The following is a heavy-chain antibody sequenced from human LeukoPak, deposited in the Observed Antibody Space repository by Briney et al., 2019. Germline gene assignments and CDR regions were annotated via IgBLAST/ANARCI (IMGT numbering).Heavy chain of an antibody. CDR1: GFTFSNYV. Sequence: PGGSLRLSCAASGFTFSNYVMTWVRQAPGKGLEWVLVIYSGGSTYYADSVKGRFTISRHISKNTLYLQMNSLRAEDTAVYYCARAGPYDAFDIWGQGTMVTVSS. V-gene: IGHV3-53*04. CDR3: ARAGPYDAFDI. CDR2: IYSGGST. D-gene: IGHD1-14*01. J-gene: IGHJ3*02.